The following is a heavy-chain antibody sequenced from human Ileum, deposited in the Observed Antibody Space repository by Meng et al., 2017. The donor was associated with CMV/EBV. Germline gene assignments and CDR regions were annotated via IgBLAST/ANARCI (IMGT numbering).Heavy chain of an antibody. CDR1: GYTFTSYY. D-gene: IGHD3-10*01. CDR2: INPSGGST. CDR3: AGYMVRGVILFDY. J-gene: IGHJ4*02. Sequence: ASVKVSCKASGYTFTSYYMHWVRQAPGQGLEWMGIINPSGGSTSYAQKFQGRVTMTRDTSTSTAYMELSSLRSEDTAVYYCAGYMVRGVILFDYWGQGTLVTVSS. V-gene: IGHV1-46*01.